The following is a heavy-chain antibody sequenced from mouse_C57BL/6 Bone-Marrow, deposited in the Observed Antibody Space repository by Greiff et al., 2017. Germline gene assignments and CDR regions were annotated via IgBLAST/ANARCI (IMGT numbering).Heavy chain of an antibody. CDR1: GYSFTGYY. CDR2: IYPYNGVS. D-gene: IGHD1-1*01. Sequence: EVKLMESGPELVKPGASVKISCKASGYSFTGYYMHWVKQSHGNILDWIGYIYPYNGVSSYNQKFKGKATLTVDKSSSTAYMELRSLTSEDSAVYYCAGDYYGSRRGFAYWGQGTLVTVSA. CDR3: AGDYYGSRRGFAY. V-gene: IGHV1-31*01. J-gene: IGHJ3*01.